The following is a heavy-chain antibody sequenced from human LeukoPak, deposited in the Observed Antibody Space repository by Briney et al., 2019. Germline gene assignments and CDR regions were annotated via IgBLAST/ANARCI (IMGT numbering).Heavy chain of an antibody. D-gene: IGHD1-26*01. CDR1: GFTFSSYS. V-gene: IGHV3-21*01. CDR3: ARDPYSGSYGNYYYYFMDV. J-gene: IGHJ6*03. CDR2: ITSGSSYI. Sequence: GGSMRLSCAASGFTFSSYSMNWVRQAPGKGLEWVSSITSGSSYIYHADSVKGRFTISRDNAKNSLYLQMNSLRAEDTAVYYCARDPYSGSYGNYYYYFMDVWGKGTTVTISS.